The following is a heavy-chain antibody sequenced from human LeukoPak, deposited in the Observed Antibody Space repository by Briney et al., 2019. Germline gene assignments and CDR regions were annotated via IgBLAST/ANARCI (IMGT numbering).Heavy chain of an antibody. V-gene: IGHV3-21*01. J-gene: IGHJ4*02. CDR3: ASKWFCGGDCYYQIDF. CDR1: GFTFSSYS. CDR2: ISSSSSYI. Sequence: GGSLRLSCAASGFTFSSYSMNWVRQAPGKGLEWVSSISSSSSYIYYADSVKGRFTISRDNSKNTLFLQMNSLRPEDTAVYYCASKWFCGGDCYYQIDFWGQGTLVTVSS. D-gene: IGHD2-21*02.